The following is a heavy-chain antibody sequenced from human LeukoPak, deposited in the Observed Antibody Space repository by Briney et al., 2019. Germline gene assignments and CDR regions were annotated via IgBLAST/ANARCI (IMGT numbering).Heavy chain of an antibody. Sequence: SGGSLRLSCAASGFTFSSYAMHWVRQAPGKGLEWVAVISYDGSNKYYADSVKGRFTISRDNSKNTLYLQMNSLRVEDTAVYYCARAGVPAAIFHWFDPWGQGTLVTVSS. V-gene: IGHV3-30*04. D-gene: IGHD2-2*01. CDR3: ARAGVPAAIFHWFDP. CDR1: GFTFSSYA. CDR2: ISYDGSNK. J-gene: IGHJ5*02.